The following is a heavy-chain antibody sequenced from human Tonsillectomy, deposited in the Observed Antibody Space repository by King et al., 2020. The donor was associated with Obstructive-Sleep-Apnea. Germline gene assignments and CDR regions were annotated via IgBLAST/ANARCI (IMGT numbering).Heavy chain of an antibody. CDR3: AHTPPPTATIYDYGMDV. D-gene: IGHD5-12*01. CDR1: GFSLSTSGVG. CDR2: IYWDDDK. V-gene: IGHV2-5*02. J-gene: IGHJ6*02. Sequence: TLKESGPTLVKPTQTLTLTCTFSGFSLSTSGVGVGWIRQPPGKALEWLALIYWDDDKRYSPFLKNRLTITKDTSKNQVVLTMTNVDPVDTATYFCAHTPPPTATIYDYGMDVWGQGTTVTVSS.